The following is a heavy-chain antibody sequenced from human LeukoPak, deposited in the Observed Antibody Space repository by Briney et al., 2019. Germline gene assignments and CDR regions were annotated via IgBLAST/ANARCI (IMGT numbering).Heavy chain of an antibody. CDR1: GYTFTSNY. V-gene: IGHV1-18*04. CDR3: ARVSGATHLPATLTGLGDY. D-gene: IGHD1-26*01. J-gene: IGHJ4*02. Sequence: ASVKVSCKAFGYTFTSNYMHWVRQAPGQGLEWMGWISAYNGNTNYAQKLQGRVTMTTDTSTSTAYMEPRSLRSDDTAVYYCARVSGATHLPATLTGLGDYWGQGTLVTVSS. CDR2: ISAYNGNT.